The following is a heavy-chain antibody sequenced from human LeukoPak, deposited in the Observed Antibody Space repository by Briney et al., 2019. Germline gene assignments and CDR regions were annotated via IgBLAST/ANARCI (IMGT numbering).Heavy chain of an antibody. CDR2: IYYSGST. J-gene: IGHJ4*02. Sequence: SQTLSLTCTVSGGSISSGDYYWSWIRQPPGKGLEWIGYIYYSGSTYYNPSLKSRVTTSVDTSKNQFSLNLTSVTAADTAVYYCARVGDGDYVEYWGQGTLVTVSS. CDR3: ARVGDGDYVEY. D-gene: IGHD4-17*01. V-gene: IGHV4-30-4*01. CDR1: GGSISSGDYY.